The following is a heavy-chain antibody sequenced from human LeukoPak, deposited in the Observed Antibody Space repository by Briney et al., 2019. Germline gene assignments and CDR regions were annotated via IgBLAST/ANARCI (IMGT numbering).Heavy chain of an antibody. Sequence: GGSLRLSCAASGFPFSSYSMNWVRQAPGKGLEWVSSISSSSSYIYYADSVKGRFTISRDNAKNSLYLQMNSLRAEDTAVYYCARNQMMDDYSNYEAFDIWGQGTMVTVSS. CDR2: ISSSSSYI. V-gene: IGHV3-21*01. J-gene: IGHJ3*02. D-gene: IGHD4-11*01. CDR3: ARNQMMDDYSNYEAFDI. CDR1: GFPFSSYS.